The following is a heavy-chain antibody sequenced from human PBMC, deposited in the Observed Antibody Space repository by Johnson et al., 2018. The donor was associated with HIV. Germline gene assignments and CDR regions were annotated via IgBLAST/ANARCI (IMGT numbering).Heavy chain of an antibody. V-gene: IGHV3-30-3*01. CDR1: GFTFSTYA. CDR3: ARDHSGYDSVTAAFDI. J-gene: IGHJ3*02. CDR2: ISYDGNNK. Sequence: QVQLVESGGGVAQPGRSLRLSCADSGFTFSTYAMHWVRQAPGKGLEWVAVISYDGNNKYYADSVKGRFTISRDNSKNTLYLEMNSLIAEDTAVYYCARDHSGYDSVTAAFDIWGQGTMVTVSS. D-gene: IGHD5-12*01.